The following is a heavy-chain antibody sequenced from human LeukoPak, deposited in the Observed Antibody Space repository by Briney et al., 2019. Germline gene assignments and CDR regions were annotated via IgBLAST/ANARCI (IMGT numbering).Heavy chain of an antibody. J-gene: IGHJ6*04. CDR1: GYPLTALS. V-gene: IGHV1-24*01. D-gene: IGHD2-15*01. Sequence: ASVKVSCNVSGYPLTALSMLLARQAPGHRLEWMRGFDPEDGETIYAQKFQGRVTMTEDTSTDTAYMELSSLRSEDTAVYYCATGGRGLVYYYYGMDVWGKGTTVTVSS. CDR3: ATGGRGLVYYYYGMDV. CDR2: FDPEDGET.